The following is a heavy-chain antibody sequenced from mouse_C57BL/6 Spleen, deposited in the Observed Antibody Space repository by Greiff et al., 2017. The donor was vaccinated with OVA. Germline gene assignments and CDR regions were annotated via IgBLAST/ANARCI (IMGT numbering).Heavy chain of an antibody. CDR2: SRNKANDYTT. V-gene: IGHV7-1*01. CDR3: ARDAYGNFDD. Sequence: EVKLVESGGGLVQSGRSLRLSCATSGFTFSDFYMEWVRQAPGQGLEWIAASRNKANDYTTEYSASVKGRFIVSRDTSQSILYLQMNALRAEDTAIYYCARDAYGNFDDWGQGTTLTVSS. D-gene: IGHD2-1*01. CDR1: GFTFSDFY. J-gene: IGHJ2*01.